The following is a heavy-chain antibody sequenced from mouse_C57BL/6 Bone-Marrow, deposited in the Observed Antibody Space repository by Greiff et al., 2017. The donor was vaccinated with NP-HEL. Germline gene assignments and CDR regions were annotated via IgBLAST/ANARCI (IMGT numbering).Heavy chain of an antibody. CDR3: ARDSYSEPFAY. CDR1: GFTFSDFY. V-gene: IGHV7-1*01. CDR2: SRNKANDYTT. D-gene: IGHD2-12*01. J-gene: IGHJ3*01. Sequence: EVQVVESGGGLVQSGRSLRLSCATSGFTFSDFYMEWVRQAPGKGLEWIAASRNKANDYTTEYSASVKGRFIVSRDTSQSILYLQMNALRAEDTAIYYCARDSYSEPFAYWGQGTLVTVSA.